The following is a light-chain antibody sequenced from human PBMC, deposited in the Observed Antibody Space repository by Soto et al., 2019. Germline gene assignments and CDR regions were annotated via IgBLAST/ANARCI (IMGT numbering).Light chain of an antibody. CDR2: EVS. J-gene: IGLJ2*01. CDR1: SSDVGGYNY. CDR3: SSYTSSRTPV. V-gene: IGLV2-14*01. Sequence: QSALTQPASVSGSPGQSITISCTGTSSDVGGYNYVSWYQQQPGKAPKLMIYEVSNRPLGVSNRFSGSKSGNTASLTISGLQAEDEADNYGSSYTSSRTPVFGGGTKLTVL.